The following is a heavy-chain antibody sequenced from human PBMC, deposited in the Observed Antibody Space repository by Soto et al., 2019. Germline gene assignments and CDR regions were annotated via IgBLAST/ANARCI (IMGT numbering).Heavy chain of an antibody. Sequence: GGSLRLSCAASGFTFSSYAMHWVRQAPGKGLEWVAVISYDGSNKYYADSVKGRFTISRDNSKNTLYLQMNSLRAEDTAVYYCARDSPTSVRSPISEYYFDYWGQGTLVTVSS. CDR3: ARDSPTSVRSPISEYYFDY. J-gene: IGHJ4*02. CDR2: ISYDGSNK. CDR1: GFTFSSYA. V-gene: IGHV3-30-3*01. D-gene: IGHD2-2*01.